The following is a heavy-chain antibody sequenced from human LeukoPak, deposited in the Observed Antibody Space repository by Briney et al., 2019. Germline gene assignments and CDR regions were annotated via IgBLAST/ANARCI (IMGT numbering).Heavy chain of an antibody. CDR1: GGSISSGGYY. CDR3: ARDGSTSPSPGNAFDI. J-gene: IGHJ3*02. V-gene: IGHV4-30-2*01. Sequence: KTSETLSLTCTVSGGSISSGGYYWSWIRQPPGKGLEWIGYIYHSGSTYYNPSLKSRVTISVDRSKNQFSLKLSSVTAADTAVYYCARDGSTSPSPGNAFDIWGQGTMVTVSS. D-gene: IGHD2-2*01. CDR2: IYHSGST.